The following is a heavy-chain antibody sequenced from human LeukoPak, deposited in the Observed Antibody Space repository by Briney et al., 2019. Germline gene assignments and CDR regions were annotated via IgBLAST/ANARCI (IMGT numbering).Heavy chain of an antibody. CDR1: GGTFSSYA. CDR3: ARGRRDGYKEPFDY. V-gene: IGHV1-69*05. CDR2: IIPIFGTA. D-gene: IGHD5-24*01. Sequence: SVKVSCKASGGTFSSYAISWVRQAPGQGLEWMGGIIPIFGTANYAQKFQGRVTITKDESTSTAYMELSSLRSEDTAVYYCARGRRDGYKEPFDYWGQGTLVTVSS. J-gene: IGHJ4*02.